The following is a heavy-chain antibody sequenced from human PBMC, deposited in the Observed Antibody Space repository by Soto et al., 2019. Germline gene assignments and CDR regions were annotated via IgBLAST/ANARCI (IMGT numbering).Heavy chain of an antibody. CDR2: IKSKTDGGTT. V-gene: IGHV3-15*07. CDR1: GFTFSNAW. CDR3: TTAPTLFGYGLRYFDWDPPLDY. Sequence: PGGSPRLSCAASGFTFSNAWMNWVRQAPGKGLEWVGRIKSKTDGGTTDYAAPVKGRFTISRDDSKNTLYLQMNSLKTEDTAVYYCTTAPTLFGYGLRYFDWDPPLDYWGQGTLVTGSS. D-gene: IGHD3-9*01. J-gene: IGHJ4*02.